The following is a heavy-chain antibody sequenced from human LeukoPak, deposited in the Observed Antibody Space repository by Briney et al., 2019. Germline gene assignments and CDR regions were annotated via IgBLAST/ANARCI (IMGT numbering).Heavy chain of an antibody. Sequence: GGSLRLSCVASGFTFSTYAMGWVRQVPGKGLEWVANIKQDGSEKYYVDSVKGRFTISRDNAKNSLYLQMNSLRAEDTAVYYCARQGIRYYDIPDAFDIWGQGTMVTVSS. D-gene: IGHD3-9*01. CDR3: ARQGIRYYDIPDAFDI. CDR1: GFTFSTYA. CDR2: IKQDGSEK. J-gene: IGHJ3*02. V-gene: IGHV3-7*01.